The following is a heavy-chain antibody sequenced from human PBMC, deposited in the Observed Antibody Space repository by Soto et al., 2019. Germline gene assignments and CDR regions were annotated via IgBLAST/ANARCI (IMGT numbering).Heavy chain of an antibody. V-gene: IGHV4-34*01. D-gene: IGHD3-10*01. CDR2: INHSGST. Sequence: PSETLSLTCAVYGGSFSGYDWSWIRQPPGKGLEWIGEINHSGSTNYNPSRKSRVAISVDTSKNQFSLKLSAVTAADTAVYYCASQRGVYASGSYYRPDYWGQGTLVTVSS. CDR1: GGSFSGYD. J-gene: IGHJ4*02. CDR3: ASQRGVYASGSYYRPDY.